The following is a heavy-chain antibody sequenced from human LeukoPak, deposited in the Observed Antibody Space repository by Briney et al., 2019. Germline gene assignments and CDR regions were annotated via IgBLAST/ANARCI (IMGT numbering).Heavy chain of an antibody. D-gene: IGHD1-1*01. CDR3: ARDGNFDI. Sequence: ASVKVSCKASGYIFTNYGISWVRQAPGQGLEWMGWINPNSGDTNSAQKFQGRVTMTRDTSISTAYMEVSRLRSDDTAVYYCARDGNFDIWGQGTMVTVSS. CDR1: GYIFTNYG. CDR2: INPNSGDT. J-gene: IGHJ3*02. V-gene: IGHV1-2*02.